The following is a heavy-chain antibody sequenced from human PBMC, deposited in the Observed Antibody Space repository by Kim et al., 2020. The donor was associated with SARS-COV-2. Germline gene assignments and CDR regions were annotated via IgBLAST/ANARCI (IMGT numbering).Heavy chain of an antibody. CDR3: ARGSFSQVHSYGSGSGDNWFDP. CDR2: INTNTGNP. CDR1: GYTFTSYA. J-gene: IGHJ5*02. V-gene: IGHV7-4-1*02. D-gene: IGHD3-10*01. Sequence: ASVKVSCKASGYTFTSYAMNWVRQAPGQGLEWMGWINTNTGNPTYAQGFTGRFVFSLDTSVSTAYLQISSLKAEDTAVYYCARGSFSQVHSYGSGSGDNWFDPWGQGTLVTVSS.